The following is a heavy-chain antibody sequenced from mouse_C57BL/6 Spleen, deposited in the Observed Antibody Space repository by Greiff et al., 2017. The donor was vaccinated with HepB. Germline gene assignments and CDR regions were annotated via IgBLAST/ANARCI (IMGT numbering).Heavy chain of an antibody. CDR3: AGSDGSSWFAY. CDR2: IDPSDSYT. CDR1: GYTFTSYW. V-gene: IGHV1-69*01. J-gene: IGHJ3*01. Sequence: QVQLQQPGAELVMPGASVKLSCKASGYTFTSYWMHWVKQRPGQGLEWIGEIDPSDSYTNYNQKFKGKSTLTVDKSSSTAYMQLSSLTSEDSAVYYCAGSDGSSWFAYWGQGTLVTVSA. D-gene: IGHD1-1*01.